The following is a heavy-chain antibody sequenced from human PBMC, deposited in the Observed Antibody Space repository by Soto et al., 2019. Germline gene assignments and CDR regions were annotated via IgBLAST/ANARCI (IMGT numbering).Heavy chain of an antibody. CDR1: GYRFSRNIAA. CDR3: ARWIQGSHAFDS. CDR2: TYYRSKWYN. J-gene: IGHJ3*02. V-gene: IGHV6-1*01. D-gene: IGHD5-18*01. Sequence: SKTLSLSCTISGYRFSRNIAAWTWIRQSPSRGLEWLGRTYYRSKWYNDYAVSVKSRITINPDTSKNQFSLQLNSVTPEDTAVKYCARWIQGSHAFDSWGQGTMVTVSS.